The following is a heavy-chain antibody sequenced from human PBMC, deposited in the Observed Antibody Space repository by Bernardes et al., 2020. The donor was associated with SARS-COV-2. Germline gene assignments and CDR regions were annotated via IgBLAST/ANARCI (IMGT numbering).Heavy chain of an antibody. V-gene: IGHV5-51*01. CDR2: IYPGDSDT. CDR3: ARAHYYDGSDSRVGVYYFDS. Sequence: GEALTLSCKGSGYNFAIYWIGWVRQMPGTGLEWMGIIYPGDSDTRYSPSFQGQVTISADKSISTAYLQWSSLKASDTAMYFCARAHYYDGSDSRVGVYYFDSWGQGTLVTVSS. D-gene: IGHD3-22*01. J-gene: IGHJ4*02. CDR1: GYNFAIYW.